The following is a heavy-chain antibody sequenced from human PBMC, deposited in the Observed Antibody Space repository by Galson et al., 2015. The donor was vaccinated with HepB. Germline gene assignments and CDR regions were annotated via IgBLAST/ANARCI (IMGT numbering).Heavy chain of an antibody. D-gene: IGHD3-10*01. CDR2: ISVYSGNT. V-gene: IGHV1-18*04. CDR1: GYTFTSYA. J-gene: IGHJ4*02. Sequence: SVKVSCKVSGYTFTSYAIGWVRQAPGQGLEWMGWISVYSGNTDYAQKLRDRVTMTADTFTGTAYMELSSLRSEDTAVYYCARAPRISFGELMQPLTNWGLGTLVTVSS. CDR3: ARAPRISFGELMQPLTN.